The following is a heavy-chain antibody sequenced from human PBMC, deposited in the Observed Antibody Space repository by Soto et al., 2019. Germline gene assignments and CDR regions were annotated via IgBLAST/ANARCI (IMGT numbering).Heavy chain of an antibody. CDR3: ARDRNSQYYYYYYMDV. CDR2: ISAYNGNT. CDR1: GYTFTSYG. Sequence: ASVKVSCKASGYTFTSYGISWVRQAPGQGLEWMGWISAYNGNTNYAQKLQGRVTMTTDTSTSTAYMELRSLRSDDTAVYYCARDRNSQYYYYYYMDVWGKGTTVTSP. D-gene: IGHD2-15*01. V-gene: IGHV1-18*01. J-gene: IGHJ6*03.